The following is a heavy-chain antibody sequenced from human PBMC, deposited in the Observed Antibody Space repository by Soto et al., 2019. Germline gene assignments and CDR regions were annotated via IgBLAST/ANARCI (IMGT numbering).Heavy chain of an antibody. Sequence: SETLSLTCTVSGGSISSGGYYWSWIRQHPGKGLEWIGYIYYSGSTYYNPSLKSRVTISVDTSKNQFSLKLSSVTAADTAVYYCASQARKRRDAFDIWGQGTMVTVSS. CDR3: ASQARKRRDAFDI. J-gene: IGHJ3*02. V-gene: IGHV4-31*03. CDR1: GGSISSGGYY. CDR2: IYYSGST. D-gene: IGHD1-26*01.